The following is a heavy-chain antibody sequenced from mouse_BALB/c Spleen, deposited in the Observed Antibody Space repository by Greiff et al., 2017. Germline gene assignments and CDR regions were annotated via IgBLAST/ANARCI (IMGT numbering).Heavy chain of an antibody. CDR3: ARDNYDYRIAY. CDR2: IWAGGST. CDR1: GFSLTSYG. V-gene: IGHV2-9*02. J-gene: IGHJ3*01. D-gene: IGHD2-4*01. Sequence: VQLVESGPGLVAPSQSLSISCTVSGFSLTSYGVHWVRQPPGKGLEWLGVIWAGGSTNYYSAVMSRLSISKDNSKSQVFLKMNSLQTDDTAMYYCARDNYDYRIAYWGQGTLVTVSA.